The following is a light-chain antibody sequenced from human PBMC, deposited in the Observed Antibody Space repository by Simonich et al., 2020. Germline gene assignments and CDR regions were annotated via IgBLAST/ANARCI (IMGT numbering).Light chain of an antibody. CDR2: EGS. V-gene: IGLV2-23*01. CDR3: CSYAGSSTLV. CDR1: RRAVGSYNL. J-gene: IGLJ2*01. Sequence: QSALTQPASVSGSPGQSITISCTGTRRAVGSYNLVSWYQQHPGKAPKLMIYEGSKRPSGFSNRFSGSKSGNTASLTISGLQAEDEADYYCCSYAGSSTLVFGGGTKLTVL.